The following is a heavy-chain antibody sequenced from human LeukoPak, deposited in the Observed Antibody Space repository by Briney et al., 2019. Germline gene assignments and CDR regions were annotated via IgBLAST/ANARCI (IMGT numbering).Heavy chain of an antibody. D-gene: IGHD3-9*01. Sequence: PGGSLRLSCEASGFTFRSCTMNWVRQAPGKGLEWVSGVSGTGATTYYADSVKGRFTVSRDNSKNTVYLQLNSLRAEDTAVYYCAKDVAYYDILTTPFDYWGQGTLVTVSS. CDR2: VSGTGATT. CDR1: GFTFRSCT. CDR3: AKDVAYYDILTTPFDY. V-gene: IGHV3-23*01. J-gene: IGHJ4*02.